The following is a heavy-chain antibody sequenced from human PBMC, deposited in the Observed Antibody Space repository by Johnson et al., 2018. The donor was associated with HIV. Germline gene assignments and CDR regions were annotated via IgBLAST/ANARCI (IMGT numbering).Heavy chain of an antibody. D-gene: IGHD3-3*01. CDR2: MSYDGIKN. CDR1: AFTFSSYG. J-gene: IGHJ3*02. Sequence: QVLLVESGGGGVQPGRSLRLSCAASAFTFSSYGMHWFRQAPGKGLQWVALMSYDGIKNYYADSVKGRFTISGDSSKNTVFLQMNSLRVEDTAVYFCARVGISDYDLAAFDIWGQGTMVTVSS. CDR3: ARVGISDYDLAAFDI. V-gene: IGHV3-30*03.